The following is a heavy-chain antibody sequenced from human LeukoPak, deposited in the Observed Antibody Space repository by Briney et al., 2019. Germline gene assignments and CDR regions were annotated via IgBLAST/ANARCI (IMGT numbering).Heavy chain of an antibody. Sequence: ASVKVSCKASGYTFTSYGISWVRQAPGQGLEWMGWISAYNGNTNYSQKLQGRVTMTTDTSTSTAYMELRSLRSDDTAVYYCAREKYYYGSGSYYSDYWGQGTLVTVSS. V-gene: IGHV1-18*01. CDR3: AREKYYYGSGSYYSDY. CDR1: GYTFTSYG. D-gene: IGHD3-10*01. CDR2: ISAYNGNT. J-gene: IGHJ4*02.